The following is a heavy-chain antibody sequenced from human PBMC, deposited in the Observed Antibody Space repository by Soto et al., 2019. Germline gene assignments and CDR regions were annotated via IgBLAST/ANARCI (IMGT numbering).Heavy chain of an antibody. V-gene: IGHV3-66*01. CDR1: GFTVSTNF. CDR2: IYSGGST. J-gene: IGHJ6*01. Sequence: EVQLVESGGGLVQPGGSLRLSCAASGFTVSTNFMTWVRQAPGKGLEWVSVIYSGGSTFYADSVKGRFTITRDNSKNTVYFHMNSLRVEDTAVYYCARARMQLWPNYFVDGLDVWGQGTTVTVSS. CDR3: ARARMQLWPNYFVDGLDV. D-gene: IGHD5-18*01.